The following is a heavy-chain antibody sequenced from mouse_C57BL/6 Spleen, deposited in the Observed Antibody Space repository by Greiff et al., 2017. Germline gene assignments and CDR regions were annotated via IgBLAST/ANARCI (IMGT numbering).Heavy chain of an antibody. CDR1: GYTFTDYN. J-gene: IGHJ3*01. V-gene: IGHV1-22*01. Sequence: EVQLQQSGPELVKPGASVKMSCKASGYTFTDYNMHWVKQSHGKSLEWIGYINPNNGGTSYNQKFKGKATLTVNKSSSTAYMELRSLTSEDSAVYYCARSGPLEAWFAYWGQGTLVTVSA. D-gene: IGHD3-1*01. CDR3: ARSGPLEAWFAY. CDR2: INPNNGGT.